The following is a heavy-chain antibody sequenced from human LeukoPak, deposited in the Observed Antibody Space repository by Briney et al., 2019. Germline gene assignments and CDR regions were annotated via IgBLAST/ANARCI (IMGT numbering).Heavy chain of an antibody. CDR1: GFTFSSYS. CDR2: IYYSGST. V-gene: IGHV4-59*08. J-gene: IGHJ5*02. Sequence: GSLRLSCAASGFTFSSYSMNWIRQPLGKGLEWIGYIYYSGSTNYNPSLKSRVTISVDTSKNQFSLKLSSVTAADTAVYYCARRFSAYSSSWSNWFDPWGQGTLVTVSS. CDR3: ARRFSAYSSSWSNWFDP. D-gene: IGHD6-13*01.